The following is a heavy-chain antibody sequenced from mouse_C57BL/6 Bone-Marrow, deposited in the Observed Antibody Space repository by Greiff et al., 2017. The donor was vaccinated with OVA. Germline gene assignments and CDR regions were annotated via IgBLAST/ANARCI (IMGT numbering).Heavy chain of an antibody. CDR2: IDPETGGT. CDR1: GYTFTDYE. CDR3: TRGGGNHWYFDV. J-gene: IGHJ1*03. D-gene: IGHD2-1*01. V-gene: IGHV1-15*01. Sequence: QVQLQQSGAELVRPGASVTLSCKASGYTFTDYEMHWVKQTPVHGLEWIGAIDPETGGTAYNQKFKGKAILTADKSSSTAYMEHRSLTSEDSAVYYCTRGGGNHWYFDVWGTGTTVTVSS.